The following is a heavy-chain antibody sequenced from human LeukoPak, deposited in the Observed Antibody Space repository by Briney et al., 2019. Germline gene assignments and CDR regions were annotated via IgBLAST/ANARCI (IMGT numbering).Heavy chain of an antibody. D-gene: IGHD6-19*01. CDR3: ARHASVDGNWPRPLDY. CDR2: IYYSGST. Sequence: SETLFLTCTVSGGSISSSNYYWGWIRQPPGKGLEWIGNIYYSGSTYYKPSLKTRVTISVDTSKNQFSLKLTSVTAADTAVYYCARHASVDGNWPRPLDYWGQGSLVTVSS. CDR1: GGSISSSNYY. V-gene: IGHV4-39*01. J-gene: IGHJ4*02.